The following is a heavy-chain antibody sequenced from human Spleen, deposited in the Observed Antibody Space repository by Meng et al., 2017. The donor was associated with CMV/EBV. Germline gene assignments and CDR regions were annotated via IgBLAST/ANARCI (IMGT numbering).Heavy chain of an antibody. CDR2: ISSSSTYI. Sequence: GGSLRLSCVASGFSFGGFTMNWVRQAPGKGLEWVSSISSSSTYIEYADSMKGRFTISRDNANNSLYLQMDSLRAEDTAVYYCARRQSVTAFDLWGQGTMVTVSS. CDR1: GFSFGGFT. V-gene: IGHV3-21*01. J-gene: IGHJ3*01. CDR3: ARRQSVTAFDL. D-gene: IGHD3-3*01.